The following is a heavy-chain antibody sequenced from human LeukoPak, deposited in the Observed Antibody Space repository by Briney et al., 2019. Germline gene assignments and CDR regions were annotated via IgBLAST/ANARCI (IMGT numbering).Heavy chain of an antibody. D-gene: IGHD2-15*01. CDR2: INYSGST. Sequence: PSETLSLTCAVYGGSFSGYYLSWIRQPPGKGLEWIGEINYSGSTNYNPSLKGRVTISLDTSKNKFSLKLISVTAADTAVYYCARRGVIARRTQYCSGGSCYSDPYDYWGQGTLVTVSS. V-gene: IGHV4-34*01. CDR1: GGSFSGYY. J-gene: IGHJ4*02. CDR3: ARRGVIARRTQYCSGGSCYSDPYDY.